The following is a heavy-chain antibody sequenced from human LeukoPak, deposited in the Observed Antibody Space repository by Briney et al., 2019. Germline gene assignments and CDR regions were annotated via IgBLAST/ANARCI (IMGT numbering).Heavy chain of an antibody. CDR1: GGSISSSSYY. V-gene: IGHV4-39*07. CDR2: IYYSGST. J-gene: IGHJ4*02. Sequence: SETLSLTCTVSGGSISSSSYYWGWIRQPPGKGLEWIGNIYYSGSTYYNPSLKSRVTISVDTSKNQLSLKLRSVTAADTAVYYCARGVAGHFGGFFFDSWGQGVLVTVSS. CDR3: ARGVAGHFGGFFFDS. D-gene: IGHD2-21*01.